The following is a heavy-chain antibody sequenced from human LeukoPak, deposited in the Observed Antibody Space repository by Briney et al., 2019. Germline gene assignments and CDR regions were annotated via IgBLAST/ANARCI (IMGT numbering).Heavy chain of an antibody. CDR1: GGSISNGDRY. J-gene: IGHJ3*02. CDR2: IYYSGST. V-gene: IGHV4-61*08. Sequence: SETLSLTCTVSGGSISNGDRYWSWIRQHPGKGLEWIGHIYYSGSTNYNPSLKSRVTISVDTSKNQFSLKLSSVTAADTAVYYCARRSLLLDAFDIWGQGTMVTVSS. D-gene: IGHD2-15*01. CDR3: ARRSLLLDAFDI.